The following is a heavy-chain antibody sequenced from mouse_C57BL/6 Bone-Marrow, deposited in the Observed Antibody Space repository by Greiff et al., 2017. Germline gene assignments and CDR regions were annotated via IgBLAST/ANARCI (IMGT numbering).Heavy chain of an antibody. J-gene: IGHJ4*01. D-gene: IGHD2-3*01. CDR3: ARWGYCYYYAMDY. CDR2: IYPRSGNT. CDR1: GYTFTSYG. Sequence: VKLVESGAELARPGASVKLSCKASGYTFTSYGISWVKQRTGQGLEWIGEIYPRSGNTYYNEKFKGKATLTADKSSSTAYMELSSLTSEDSAVYFCARWGYCYYYAMDYWGQGTSVTVSS. V-gene: IGHV1-81*01.